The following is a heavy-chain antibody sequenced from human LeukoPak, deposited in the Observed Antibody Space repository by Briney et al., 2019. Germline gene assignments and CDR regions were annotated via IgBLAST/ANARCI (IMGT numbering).Heavy chain of an antibody. V-gene: IGHV4-39*07. CDR3: ARDPRGIAAAGTFDY. D-gene: IGHD6-13*01. Sequence: SETLSLTCTVSGGSISSSSYYWGWIRQPPGKGLEWIGSIYYSGSTYYNPSLKSRVTISVDTSKNQFSLKLSSVTAADTAVYYCARDPRGIAAAGTFDYWGQGTLVTVYS. CDR1: GGSISSSSYY. J-gene: IGHJ4*02. CDR2: IYYSGST.